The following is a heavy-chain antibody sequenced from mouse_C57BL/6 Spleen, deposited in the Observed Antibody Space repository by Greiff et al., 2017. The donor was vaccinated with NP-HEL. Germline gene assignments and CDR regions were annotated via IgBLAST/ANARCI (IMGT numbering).Heavy chain of an antibody. D-gene: IGHD1-1*01. CDR2: ISPNNGGT. Sequence: EVQLQQSGPELVKPGASLKISCKASGYTFTDYYMNWVTQTQGKSLEWIGDISPNNGGTSYNQKFKGKATLTVDKSTSTAYMELRSLTSEDSAVYYCARGTTVVATDYWGQGTTLTVSS. CDR1: GYTFTDYY. J-gene: IGHJ2*01. CDR3: ARGTTVVATDY. V-gene: IGHV1-26*01.